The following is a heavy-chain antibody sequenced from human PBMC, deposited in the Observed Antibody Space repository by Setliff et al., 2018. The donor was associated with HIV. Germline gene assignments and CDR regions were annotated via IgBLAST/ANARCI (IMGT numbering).Heavy chain of an antibody. D-gene: IGHD3-3*01. CDR1: GFTFSRYG. Sequence: GGSLRLSCAASGFTFSRYGMNWVRQAPGRGLEWVSSISIGSGGAIDYADSVQGRFTISRDNSKNSLYLQMNSLRVEDTAVYYCARDYLYYNLYNGSPVYGMDVWGQGTTVTVSS. J-gene: IGHJ6*02. V-gene: IGHV3-21*01. CDR2: ISIGSGGAI. CDR3: ARDYLYYNLYNGSPVYGMDV.